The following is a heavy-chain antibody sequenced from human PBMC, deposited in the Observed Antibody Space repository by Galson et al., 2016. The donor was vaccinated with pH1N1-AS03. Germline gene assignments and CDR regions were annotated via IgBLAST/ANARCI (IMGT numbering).Heavy chain of an antibody. CDR1: GLTFRSHW. V-gene: IGHV3-7*01. CDR3: ARGGRSTSWYWGD. J-gene: IGHJ4*02. Sequence: SVRLSCAASGLTFRSHWMTWIRQLPGQGLEWVARISPDEGEKNYVDTVKGRFTISRDNAQNSRYLQMSSLRAEDTATYYCARGGRSTSWYWGDWGRGARVTVSS. D-gene: IGHD7-27*01. CDR2: ISPDEGEK.